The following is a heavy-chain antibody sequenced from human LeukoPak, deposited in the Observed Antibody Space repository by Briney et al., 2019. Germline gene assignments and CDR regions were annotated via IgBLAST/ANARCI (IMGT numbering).Heavy chain of an antibody. D-gene: IGHD3-22*01. CDR3: ARVTSYYYNTSGDYYFDS. J-gene: IGHJ4*02. V-gene: IGHV3-7*04. CDR1: GFTFSNYR. CDR2: IIQDGSAK. Sequence: GGSLRLSCVASGFTFSNYRMSWVRQAPGKGLVWVANIIQDGSAKNYVDSVKGRLTISRDNAKNSLYLQMNSLRAEDTAVYYCARVTSYYYNTSGDYYFDSWGQGTLVTVSS.